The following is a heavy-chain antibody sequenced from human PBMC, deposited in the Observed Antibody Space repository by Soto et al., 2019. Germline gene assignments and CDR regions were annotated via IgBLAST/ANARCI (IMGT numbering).Heavy chain of an antibody. V-gene: IGHV1-69*01. CDR1: GGTFSSYA. J-gene: IGHJ4*02. CDR2: IIPIFGTA. D-gene: IGHD2-21*02. Sequence: QVQLVQSGAEVKKPGSSVKVSCKASGGTFSSYAISWVRQAPGQGLEWMGGIIPIFGTANYAQKFQGRVTITADESTSTAYMELSSLRSEDTALYYCAREGNVGVTQMRYFDYWGQGTLVTVSS. CDR3: AREGNVGVTQMRYFDY.